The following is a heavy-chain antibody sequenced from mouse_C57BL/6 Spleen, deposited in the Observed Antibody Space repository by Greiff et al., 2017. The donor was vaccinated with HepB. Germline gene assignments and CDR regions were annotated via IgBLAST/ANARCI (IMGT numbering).Heavy chain of an antibody. CDR1: GYTFTSYW. CDR2: IDPSDSET. D-gene: IGHD1-1*01. CDR3: ARSYYGSSYGVDY. J-gene: IGHJ2*01. V-gene: IGHV1-52*01. Sequence: QVQLQQPGAELVRPGSSVKLSCKASGYTFTSYWMHWVKQRPIQGLEWIGNIDPSDSETHYNQKFKDKATLTVDKSSSTAYMQLSSLTSADSAVYDCARSYYGSSYGVDYWGQGTTLTVSS.